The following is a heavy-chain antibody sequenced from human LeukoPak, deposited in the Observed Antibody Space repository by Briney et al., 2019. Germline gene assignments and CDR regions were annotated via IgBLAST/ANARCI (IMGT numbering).Heavy chain of an antibody. CDR1: GGSISSGDHY. CDR2: IYYSGST. J-gene: IGHJ5*02. V-gene: IGHV4-30-4*08. CDR3: ARFYPPTHPFDP. Sequence: SQTLSLTCTVSGGSISSGDHYWSWIRQPPGKGLEWIGYIYYSGSTYYNPSLKSRVTISVDTSKNQFSLKLSSVTAADTAVYYCARFYPPTHPFDPWGQGTLVTVSS.